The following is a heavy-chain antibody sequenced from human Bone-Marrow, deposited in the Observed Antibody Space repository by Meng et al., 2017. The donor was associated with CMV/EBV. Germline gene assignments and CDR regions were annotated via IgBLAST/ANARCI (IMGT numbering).Heavy chain of an antibody. CDR1: GFTFSRYA. D-gene: IGHD3-10*01. J-gene: IGHJ4*02. Sequence: GGSLRLSCAPSGFTFSRYAMHWVRQAPGKGLEWVAVISFDGSMKYYADSVKGRFTISRDNSKNTLYLQMNSLRAEDTAVYYCARDKSSGEIDYWGQGTLVTIYS. CDR2: ISFDGSMK. CDR3: ARDKSSGEIDY. V-gene: IGHV3-30*04.